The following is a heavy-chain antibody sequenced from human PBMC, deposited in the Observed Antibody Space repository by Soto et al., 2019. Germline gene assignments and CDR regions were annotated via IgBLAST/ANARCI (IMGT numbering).Heavy chain of an antibody. D-gene: IGHD2-15*01. J-gene: IGHJ4*02. CDR3: AKRRGAGGHFDY. CDR2: VSIGGST. Sequence: DVQLLEAGGGLVQPEGSLRLSCAASGFTFSSYAMGWVRQGPGKGLEWVAVVSIGGSTQYADYVRGRFNIYRDNSKNTLSLPMNSLTADVSAVYFCAKRRGAGGHFDYWGQGALVTVSS. V-gene: IGHV3-23*01. CDR1: GFTFSSYA.